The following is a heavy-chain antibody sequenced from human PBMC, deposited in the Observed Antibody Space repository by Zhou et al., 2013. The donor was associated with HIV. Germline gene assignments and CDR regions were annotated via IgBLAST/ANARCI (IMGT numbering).Heavy chain of an antibody. CDR2: IIPIFGTA. Sequence: QVQLVQSGAEVKKPGSSVKVSCKASGGTFSSYAISWVRQAPGQGLEWMGGIIPIFGTANYAQKFQGRVTITTDESTSTAYMELSSLRSEDTAVYYCARDRRAGEYYYYMDVWGQRGPRVTVSS. V-gene: IGHV1-69*05. CDR3: ARDRRAGEYYYYMDV. J-gene: IGHJ6*03. CDR1: GGTFSSYA. D-gene: IGHD7-27*01.